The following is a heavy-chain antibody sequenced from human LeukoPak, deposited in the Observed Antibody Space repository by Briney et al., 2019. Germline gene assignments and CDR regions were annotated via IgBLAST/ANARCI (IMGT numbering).Heavy chain of an antibody. V-gene: IGHV4-30-2*01. CDR2: IYHSGST. CDR3: AGFTIFGVVKYDY. D-gene: IGHD3-3*01. J-gene: IGHJ4*02. CDR1: GGSISSGGYY. Sequence: SETLSLTCTVSGGSISSGGYYWSWIRQPPGKGLEWIGYIYHSGSTYYNPSLKSRVTISVDRSKNQFSLKLSSVTAADTAVYYCAGFTIFGVVKYDYWGQGTLVTVSS.